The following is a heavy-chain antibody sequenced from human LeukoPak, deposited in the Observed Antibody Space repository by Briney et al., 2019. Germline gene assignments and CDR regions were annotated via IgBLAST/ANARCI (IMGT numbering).Heavy chain of an antibody. CDR2: INSDGSST. J-gene: IGHJ4*02. CDR1: GFTFSTYW. CDR3: ARGSTTYFDY. Sequence: PGGSLRLSCADSGFTFSTYWMHWVRQAPGKGLVWVSRINSDGSSTNYADSVKGRFTISRDNAKNTLYLQMNSLRAEDTAVYYCARGSTTYFDYWGQGTLVTVSS. V-gene: IGHV3-74*01. D-gene: IGHD1-1*01.